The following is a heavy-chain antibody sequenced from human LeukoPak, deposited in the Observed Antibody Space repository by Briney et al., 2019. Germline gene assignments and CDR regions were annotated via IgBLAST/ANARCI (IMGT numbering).Heavy chain of an antibody. CDR1: GGSISSGSYY. Sequence: PSQTLSLTCTVSGGSISSGSYYWSWIRQPAGKGLEWIGRIYTSGSTNYNPSLKSRVTISVDTSKNQFSLKLSSVTAADTAVYYCARLDTAMGDAFDIWGQGTMVTVSS. CDR3: ARLDTAMGDAFDI. D-gene: IGHD5-18*01. J-gene: IGHJ3*02. V-gene: IGHV4-61*02. CDR2: IYTSGST.